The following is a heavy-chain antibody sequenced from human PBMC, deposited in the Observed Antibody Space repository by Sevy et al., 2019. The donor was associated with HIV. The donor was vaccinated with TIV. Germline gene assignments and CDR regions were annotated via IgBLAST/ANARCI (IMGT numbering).Heavy chain of an antibody. Sequence: GSLRLSCTVSGFVFADHAMSWFRQAPGKGLEWVGFIRSKTYDATPEYAASVKGRFTISRDDSKSTAYLHINSLNTGDTAVYYCASRSDSYFYYFDYWGQGALVTVSS. V-gene: IGHV3-49*03. CDR2: IRSKTYDATP. CDR1: GFVFADHA. CDR3: ASRSDSYFYYFDY. J-gene: IGHJ4*02. D-gene: IGHD3-22*01.